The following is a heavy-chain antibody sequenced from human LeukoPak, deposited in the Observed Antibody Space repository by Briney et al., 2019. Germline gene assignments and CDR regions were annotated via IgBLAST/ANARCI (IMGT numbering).Heavy chain of an antibody. V-gene: IGHV3-48*01. Sequence: PGGSLRLSCAASGYTSSSYSMNWVRQAPGKGLEWVSYISSTSSTIYYADSVKGRFTISRDNAENSVYLQMSSLRAEDTAVYYCARKGSGYSYGYPYWGQGTLVTVSS. J-gene: IGHJ4*02. CDR3: ARKGSGYSYGYPY. CDR1: GYTSSSYS. CDR2: ISSTSSTI. D-gene: IGHD5-18*01.